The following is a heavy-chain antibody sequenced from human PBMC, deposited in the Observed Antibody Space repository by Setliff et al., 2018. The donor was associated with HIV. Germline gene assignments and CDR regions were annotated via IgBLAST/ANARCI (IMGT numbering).Heavy chain of an antibody. CDR2: IGTYNGDT. CDR1: GYTFTSSG. J-gene: IGHJ6*03. Sequence: GASVKVSCKASGYTFTSSGITWVRQAPGQGLEWMGWIGTYNGDTNYAQKFQGRVTMTTDTSTSTAYMELRSLRSDDTAVYYCAREGLWFGDRGYYMDVWGTGTAVTVSS. CDR3: AREGLWFGDRGYYMDV. V-gene: IGHV1-18*01. D-gene: IGHD3-10*01.